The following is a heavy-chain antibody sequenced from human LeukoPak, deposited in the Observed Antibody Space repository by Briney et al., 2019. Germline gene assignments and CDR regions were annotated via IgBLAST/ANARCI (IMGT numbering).Heavy chain of an antibody. V-gene: IGHV1-2*02. CDR2: INSYSGGT. CDR3: ARGYRGYSYGLNWFDP. Sequence: ASVKVSCKASGYTFTGYYMHWVRQAPGQGLEWMGWINSYSGGTNYAEKFQGRVTMTRDTSISTAYMELSRLRSDDTAVYYCARGYRGYSYGLNWFDPWGQGTLVTASS. CDR1: GYTFTGYY. D-gene: IGHD5-18*01. J-gene: IGHJ5*02.